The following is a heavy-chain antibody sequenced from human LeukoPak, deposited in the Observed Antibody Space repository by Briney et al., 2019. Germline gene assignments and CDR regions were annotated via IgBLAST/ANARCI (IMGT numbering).Heavy chain of an antibody. D-gene: IGHD1-26*01. CDR2: FIPIFGTA. Sequence: ASVKVSCKASGGTFSSYAISWVRQAPGQGLEWMGGFIPIFGTANYAQKFQGRVTITADESTSTAYMELSSLRSEDTAVYYCARFIVGATTSAFDIWGQGTMVTVSS. CDR3: ARFIVGATTSAFDI. CDR1: GGTFSSYA. J-gene: IGHJ3*02. V-gene: IGHV1-69*13.